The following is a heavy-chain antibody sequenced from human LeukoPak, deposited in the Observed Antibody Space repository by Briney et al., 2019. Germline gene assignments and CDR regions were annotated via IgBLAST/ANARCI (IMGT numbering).Heavy chain of an antibody. Sequence: GGSLRLSCTASGFTFGDYAMSWFRQAPGKGLEWVGLIRSKAYGGTTEYAASVKGRFTISRDDSKSIAYLQMNSLKTEDTAVYYCARDLCSYYYYYYYMDVWGKGTTVTVSS. V-gene: IGHV3-49*03. CDR3: ARDLCSYYYYYYYMDV. J-gene: IGHJ6*03. D-gene: IGHD2-21*01. CDR2: IRSKAYGGTT. CDR1: GFTFGDYA.